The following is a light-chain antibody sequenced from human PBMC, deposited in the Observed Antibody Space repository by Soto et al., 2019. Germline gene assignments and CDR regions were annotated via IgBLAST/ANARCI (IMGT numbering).Light chain of an antibody. CDR1: SSNIGGNS. CDR2: DDN. CDR3: QSYDRSLSGSF. Sequence: QSVLTQPPSVSAAPGQKVTISCSGSSSNIGGNSVSWYQQLPGTAPKLLIYDDNKRPSGIPDRFSGSKSGTSATLGITGFQTGDEADYYCQSYDRSLSGSFFGTGTKVTV. J-gene: IGLJ1*01. V-gene: IGLV1-51*01.